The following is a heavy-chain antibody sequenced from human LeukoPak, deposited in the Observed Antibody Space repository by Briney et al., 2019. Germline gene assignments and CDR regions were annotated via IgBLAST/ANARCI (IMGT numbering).Heavy chain of an antibody. Sequence: GGSLRLSCAASVFTFSSHSMAWVRQAPGKGPEWVSSISSNGGDTCYADSVRGRFTISRDNSENMLHLQMNSLSAEDTAVYYCTRGNPSIVGSRDPFDIWGQGTMVTVSS. J-gene: IGHJ3*02. CDR1: VFTFSSHS. V-gene: IGHV3-23*01. CDR3: TRGNPSIVGSRDPFDI. D-gene: IGHD1-26*01. CDR2: ISSNGGDT.